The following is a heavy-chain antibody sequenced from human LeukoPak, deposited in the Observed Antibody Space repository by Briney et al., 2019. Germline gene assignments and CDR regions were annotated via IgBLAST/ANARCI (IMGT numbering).Heavy chain of an antibody. D-gene: IGHD1-1*01. CDR1: GGSISSSSYY. CDR2: IYYSGST. V-gene: IGHV4-39*01. J-gene: IGHJ4*02. Sequence: SETLSLTCTVSGGSISSSSYYWGWIRQPPGKGLEWIGSIYYSGSTYYNPSLKSRVTISVDTSKNQFSLKLSSVTAADTAVYYCARFAAGWNEYYFDYWGQGPLVTVSS. CDR3: ARFAAGWNEYYFDY.